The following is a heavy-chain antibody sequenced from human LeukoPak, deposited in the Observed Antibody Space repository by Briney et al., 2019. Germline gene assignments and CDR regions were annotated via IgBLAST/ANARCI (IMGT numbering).Heavy chain of an antibody. CDR1: GGSFSGYY. V-gene: IGHV3-23*01. J-gene: IGHJ4*02. Sequence: PSETLSLTCAVYGGSFSGYYWSWIRQPPGKGLEWVSAISGSGGSTYYADSVKGRFTISRDNSKNTLYLQMNSLRAEDTAVYYCAKDGHWNLKDFDYWGQGTLVTVSS. CDR2: ISGSGGST. CDR3: AKDGHWNLKDFDY. D-gene: IGHD1-1*01.